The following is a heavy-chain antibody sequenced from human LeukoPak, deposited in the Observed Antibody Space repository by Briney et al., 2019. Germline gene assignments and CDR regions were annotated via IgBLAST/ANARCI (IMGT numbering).Heavy chain of an antibody. CDR1: GYTFTSYG. Sequence: ASVKVSCKASGYTFTSYGISWVRQAPGQGLEWMGWISAYNGNTNYAQKLQGRVTMTTDTSTSTAYMELRSLRSDDTAVYYCARGITIFGVATTSYYYYYYMDVWGKGTTVTVSS. CDR3: ARGITIFGVATTSYYYYYYMDV. CDR2: ISAYNGNT. J-gene: IGHJ6*03. D-gene: IGHD3-3*01. V-gene: IGHV1-18*01.